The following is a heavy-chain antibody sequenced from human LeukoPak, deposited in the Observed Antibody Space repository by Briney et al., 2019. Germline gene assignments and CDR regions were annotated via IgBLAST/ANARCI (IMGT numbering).Heavy chain of an antibody. J-gene: IGHJ4*02. D-gene: IGHD5-24*01. CDR3: AGRQRVLPVDY. CDR1: GGSISSYY. V-gene: IGHV4-59*12. CDR2: IYYSGST. Sequence: SETLSLTCTVSGGSISSYYWSWIRQPPGKGLEWIGYIYYSGSTNYNPSLKSRVTISVDTSKNQFSLKLSSVTAADTAVYYCAGRQRVLPVDYWGQGTLVTVSS.